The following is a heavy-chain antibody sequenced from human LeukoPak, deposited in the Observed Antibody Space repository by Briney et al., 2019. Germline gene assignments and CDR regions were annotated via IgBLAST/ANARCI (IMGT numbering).Heavy chain of an antibody. D-gene: IGHD3-22*01. CDR3: ARIMIEVVPDY. CDR1: GFTFSNYW. V-gene: IGHV3-7*05. CDR2: IKRDGSEK. J-gene: IGHJ4*02. Sequence: GGSLRLSCAVSGFTFSNYWMSWVRQAPGKGLEWVANIKRDGSEKYYVDSVKGRFTISRDNAKNSLYLQMNSLRAEDTAVYFCARIMIEVVPDYWGQGTLVTVSS.